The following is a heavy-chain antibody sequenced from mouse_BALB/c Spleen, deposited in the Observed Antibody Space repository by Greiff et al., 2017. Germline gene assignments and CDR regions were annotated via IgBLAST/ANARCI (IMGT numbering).Heavy chain of an antibody. Sequence: EVQLVESGGGLVKPGGSLKLSCAASGFTFSDYYMYWVRQTPEKRLEWVATISDGGSYTYYPDSVKGRFTISRDNAKNNLYLQMSSLKSEDTAMYYCARIYYDYDGLGYYAMDYWGQGTSVTVSS. J-gene: IGHJ4*01. CDR3: ARIYYDYDGLGYYAMDY. CDR2: ISDGGSYT. CDR1: GFTFSDYY. V-gene: IGHV5-4*02. D-gene: IGHD2-4*01.